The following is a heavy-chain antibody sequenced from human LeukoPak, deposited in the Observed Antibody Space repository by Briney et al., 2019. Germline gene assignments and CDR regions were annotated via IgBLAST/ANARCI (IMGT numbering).Heavy chain of an antibody. V-gene: IGHV1-18*01. D-gene: IGHD3-3*01. Sequence: ASVKVSCKASGYTFTSYGISWVRQAPGQGLEWMGWISAYNGNTNYAQKLQGRVTMTTDTSTSTAYMELRSLRSDDTAVYYCARVRYSEWLLDNWFDPWGQGTLVTVSS. CDR3: ARVRYSEWLLDNWFDP. CDR2: ISAYNGNT. CDR1: GYTFTSYG. J-gene: IGHJ5*02.